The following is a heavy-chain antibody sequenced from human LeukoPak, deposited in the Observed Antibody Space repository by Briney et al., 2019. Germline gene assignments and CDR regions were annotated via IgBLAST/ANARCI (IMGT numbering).Heavy chain of an antibody. J-gene: IGHJ6*03. D-gene: IGHD6-19*01. Sequence: SETLSLTCTVSGVSISSSRYYWGWIRQPPGKGLEWIGTIFYSGPTYYSPSLKSRVAISVDTSKNQFSLKLNSVTAADTAVYYCAKEAAVAVSYRTLYYYYYYMDVWGKGTTVTVSS. CDR1: GVSISSSRYY. CDR3: AKEAAVAVSYRTLYYYYYYMDV. CDR2: IFYSGPT. V-gene: IGHV4-39*02.